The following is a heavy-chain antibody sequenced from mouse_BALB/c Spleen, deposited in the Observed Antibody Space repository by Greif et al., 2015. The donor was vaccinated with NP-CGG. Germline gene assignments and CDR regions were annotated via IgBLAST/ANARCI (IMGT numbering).Heavy chain of an antibody. V-gene: IGHV4-1*02. D-gene: IGHD4-1*01. J-gene: IGHJ3*01. CDR1: GFDFSRYW. Sequence: EVKVVESGGGLVQPGGSLKLSCAASGFDFSRYWMSWVRQAPGKGLEWIGEINPDSSTINYTPSLKDKFIISRDNAKNTLYLQMSKVRSEDTALYYCARPDWAWFAYWDQGTLVTVSA. CDR3: ARPDWAWFAY. CDR2: INPDSSTI.